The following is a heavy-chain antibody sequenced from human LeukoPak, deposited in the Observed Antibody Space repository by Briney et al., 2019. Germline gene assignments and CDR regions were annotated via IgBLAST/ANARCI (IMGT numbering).Heavy chain of an antibody. Sequence: SETLSLTCTVSGGSISSNYWSWIRQPPGKGLEWIGYIYDSGSTKYKSSLKSRVTISVDTSKNQFSLNLSSVTTADTAVYYCARGRGSSGWIDYWGQGTLVTVSS. J-gene: IGHJ4*02. CDR2: IYDSGST. D-gene: IGHD6-19*01. CDR1: GGSISSNY. V-gene: IGHV4-59*01. CDR3: ARGRGSSGWIDY.